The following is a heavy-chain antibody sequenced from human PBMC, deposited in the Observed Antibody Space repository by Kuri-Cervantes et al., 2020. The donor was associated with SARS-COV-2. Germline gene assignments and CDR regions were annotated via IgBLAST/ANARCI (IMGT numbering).Heavy chain of an antibody. CDR2: ISSSSSYI. Sequence: GGSLRLSCAVSGFTFSSDSMNWVRQAQGKGLEWVLSISSSSSYIYYADSVKGRFTISRDNAKNTLYLQMNSLRAEDTAVYYCARPLMAGPHYFDFWGQGTLVTVSS. V-gene: IGHV3-21*01. CDR3: ARPLMAGPHYFDF. J-gene: IGHJ4*02. D-gene: IGHD5-24*01. CDR1: GFTFSSDS.